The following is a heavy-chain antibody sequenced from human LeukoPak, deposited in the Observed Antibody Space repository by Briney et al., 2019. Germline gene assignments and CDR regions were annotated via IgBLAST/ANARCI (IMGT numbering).Heavy chain of an antibody. J-gene: IGHJ6*02. CDR3: VRGGTYYYYYGMDV. CDR1: GGSISAYY. CDR2: IYYSGST. V-gene: IGHV4-59*01. Sequence: SETLSLTCTVSGGSISAYYWSWIRQPPGKGLEWIGYIYYSGSTNYNPSLKSRVTVSVDTSKNQFSLTLNSVTAADTAVYYCVRGGTYYYYYGMDVWGQGTSVTVSS.